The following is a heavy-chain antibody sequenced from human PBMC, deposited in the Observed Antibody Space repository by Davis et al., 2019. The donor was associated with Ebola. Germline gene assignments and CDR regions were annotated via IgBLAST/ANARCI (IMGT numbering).Heavy chain of an antibody. V-gene: IGHV4-34*01. J-gene: IGHJ4*02. CDR3: ARAAGGDRSGWYPFF. CDR1: GGSFSGYY. Sequence: SETLSLTCAVYGGSFSGYYWSWIRQPPGKGLEWIGEINHSGSTNYNPSLKSRVTISVDTSKNQFSLKLTSLTAADTAVYYCARAAGGDRSGWYPFFWGRGARVTVSS. CDR2: INHSGST. D-gene: IGHD6-19*01.